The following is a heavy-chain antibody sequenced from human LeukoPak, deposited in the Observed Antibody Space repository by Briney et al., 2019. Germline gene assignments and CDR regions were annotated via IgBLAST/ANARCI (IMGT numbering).Heavy chain of an antibody. CDR1: GFSLSTSGVG. CDR2: IYWDDDN. Sequence: SGPTRVNPTQTLTLTCTFSGFSLSTSGVGVGWIRQPPGKALEWLALIYWDDDNRYSPSLKSRLTITEDTSKNQVVLTLTNMDPVDTATYYCAHRRPAPDAFDIWGQGTIVSVSS. V-gene: IGHV2-5*02. J-gene: IGHJ3*02. D-gene: IGHD2-2*01. CDR3: AHRRPAPDAFDI.